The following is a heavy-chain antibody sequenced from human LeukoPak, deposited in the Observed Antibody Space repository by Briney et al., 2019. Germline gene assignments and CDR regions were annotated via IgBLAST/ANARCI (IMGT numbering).Heavy chain of an antibody. V-gene: IGHV1-2*02. Sequence: ASVKVSCKASVYTFTVYYMHWVRQAPGQGLEWMGWINPNSGGTKYAQKFQGRVTMIRDTSINSPYMELSRLRSDDTAVYYCARVLYYYASSAYYSGFDYWGQGTLVTVSS. CDR3: ARVLYYYASSAYYSGFDY. D-gene: IGHD3-22*01. CDR2: INPNSGGT. J-gene: IGHJ4*02. CDR1: VYTFTVYY.